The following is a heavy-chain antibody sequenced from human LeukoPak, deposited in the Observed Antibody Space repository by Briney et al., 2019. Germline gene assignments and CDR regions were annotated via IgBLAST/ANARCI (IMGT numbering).Heavy chain of an antibody. V-gene: IGHV4-59*08. D-gene: IGHD3-3*01. CDR3: TRLYYDFWSGLPYYFDY. CDR2: IYYSGST. Sequence: SETLSLTCTVSGGSISHYYWSWIRQPPGKGLEWIGYIYYSGSTNYNPSLKSRVTISVDTSKNQFSLKLSSVTAADTAVYYCTRLYYDFWSGLPYYFDYWGQGTLVTVSS. CDR1: GGSISHYY. J-gene: IGHJ4*02.